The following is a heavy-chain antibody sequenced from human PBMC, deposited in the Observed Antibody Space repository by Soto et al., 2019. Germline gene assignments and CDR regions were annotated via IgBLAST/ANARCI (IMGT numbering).Heavy chain of an antibody. CDR2: INHSGST. CDR3: ARGELGIPDY. CDR1: GGSISGYY. J-gene: IGHJ4*02. Sequence: SETLSLTCTVSGGSISGYYWSWIRQPPGKGLEWIGEINHSGSTNYNPSLKSRVTISVDTSKNQFSLKLSSVTAADTAVYYCARGELGIPDYWGQGTLVTVSS. D-gene: IGHD7-27*01. V-gene: IGHV4-34*01.